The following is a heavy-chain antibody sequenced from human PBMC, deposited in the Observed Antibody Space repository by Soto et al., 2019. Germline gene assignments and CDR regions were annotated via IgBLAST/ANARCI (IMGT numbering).Heavy chain of an antibody. CDR2: ISGSSSYI. CDR3: ASNYYDSSGYPY. CDR1: GFTFSSYA. V-gene: IGHV3-21*01. D-gene: IGHD3-22*01. Sequence: VQLLESGGGLVQPGGSLRLSCAASGFTFSSYAMTWVRQAPGKGLEWVSAISGSSSYIYYADSVKGRFTISRDNAKNSLYLQMNSLRAEDTAVYYCASNYYDSSGYPYWGQGTLVTVSS. J-gene: IGHJ4*02.